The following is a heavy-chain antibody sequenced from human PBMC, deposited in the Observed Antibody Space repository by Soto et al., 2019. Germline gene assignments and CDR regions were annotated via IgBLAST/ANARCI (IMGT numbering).Heavy chain of an antibody. CDR3: AKGGLGADYDYIWGSYPEMGIPYYYYMDV. CDR2: ISGSGGST. J-gene: IGHJ6*03. CDR1: GFTFSSYA. D-gene: IGHD3-16*02. Sequence: GGSLRLSCAASGFTFSSYAMSWVRQAPGKGLEWVSAISGSGGSTYYADSVKGRFTISRDNSKNTLYLQMNSLRAEDTAVYYCAKGGLGADYDYIWGSYPEMGIPYYYYMDVWGKGTTVTVSS. V-gene: IGHV3-23*01.